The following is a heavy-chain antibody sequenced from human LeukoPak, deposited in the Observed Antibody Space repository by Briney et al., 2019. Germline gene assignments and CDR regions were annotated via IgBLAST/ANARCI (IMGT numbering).Heavy chain of an antibody. Sequence: PGGSLRLSCAASGFTFSSYAMSWVRQASGKGLEWVGRIRTKANNYVTAYAASVQGRFTISRDDAKNTAYLQMNSLKTEDTAVYYCTSLYYDFLTGYYPRDFWGQGTLVTVSS. D-gene: IGHD3-9*01. CDR3: TSLYYDFLTGYYPRDF. CDR1: GFTFSSYA. V-gene: IGHV3-73*01. CDR2: IRTKANNYVT. J-gene: IGHJ4*02.